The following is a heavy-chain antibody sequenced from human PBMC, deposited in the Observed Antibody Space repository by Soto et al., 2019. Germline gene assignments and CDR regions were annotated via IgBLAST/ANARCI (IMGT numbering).Heavy chain of an antibody. CDR2: ISGSGGST. Sequence: GGSLRLSCAASGFTFSSYAMSWVRQAPGKGLEWVSAISGSGGSTYYADSVKGRFTISRDNSKNTLYLQMNSLRAEDTAVYYCAKVGCSGGSCVYYYYMDVWGKGTTVTVSS. J-gene: IGHJ6*03. V-gene: IGHV3-23*01. CDR3: AKVGCSGGSCVYYYYMDV. CDR1: GFTFSSYA. D-gene: IGHD2-15*01.